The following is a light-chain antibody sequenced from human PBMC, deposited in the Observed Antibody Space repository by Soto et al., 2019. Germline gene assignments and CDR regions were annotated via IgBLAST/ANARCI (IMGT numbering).Light chain of an antibody. Sequence: QSVLTQPPSASGTPGQRVTISCSGSTSNIGSNTVNWYQHLPGSAPKLLIYGNDQRPSGVPDRFSGSKFGPSASLAIGGLXSEDEAEYYCASWDDSLNAWVFGGGTKVTVL. V-gene: IGLV1-44*01. CDR1: TSNIGSNT. J-gene: IGLJ3*02. CDR3: ASWDDSLNAWV. CDR2: GND.